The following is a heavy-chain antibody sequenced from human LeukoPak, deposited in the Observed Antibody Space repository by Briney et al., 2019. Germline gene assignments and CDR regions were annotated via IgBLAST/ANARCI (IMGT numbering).Heavy chain of an antibody. CDR1: GGSISSGSYY. CDR2: IYTSGST. D-gene: IGHD1-26*01. J-gene: IGHJ4*02. V-gene: IGHV4-61*02. Sequence: SETLSLTCTVSGGSISSGSYYWSWIRQPAGKGLEWIGRIYTSGSTNYNPSLKSRVTISVDTSKNRFSLKLSSVTAADTAVYYCARDGGEWELLDYWGQGTLVTVSS. CDR3: ARDGGEWELLDY.